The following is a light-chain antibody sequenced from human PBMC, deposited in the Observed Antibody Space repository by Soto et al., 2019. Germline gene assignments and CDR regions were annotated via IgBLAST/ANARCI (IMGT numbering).Light chain of an antibody. V-gene: IGKV3-20*01. CDR3: QQYGSSPPWT. CDR1: QSVSSSY. J-gene: IGKJ1*01. Sequence: EIVLTQSPGTLSLSPGERATLSCRASQSVSSSYLAWYQQKPGQAPRLLIYGASSRATGIPDRFSGSGSGTDLTLNISRLEPEDFEVYYCQQYGSSPPWTFGQGTKVEIK. CDR2: GAS.